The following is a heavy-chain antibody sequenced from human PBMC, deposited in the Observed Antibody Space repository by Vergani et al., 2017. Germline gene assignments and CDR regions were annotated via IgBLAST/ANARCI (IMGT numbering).Heavy chain of an antibody. Sequence: QVQLQQWGAGLLKPSETLSLTCAVYGGSFSGYYWSWIRQPPGKGLEWIGEINHSGSTNYNPSLKSRVTISVDTSKNQFSLKLSSVTAADTAVYYCARVCLGSGCFFGRRAQDYWGQGTLVTVSS. CDR3: ARVCLGSGCFFGRRAQDY. J-gene: IGHJ4*02. V-gene: IGHV4-34*01. D-gene: IGHD6-19*01. CDR2: INHSGST. CDR1: GGSFSGYY.